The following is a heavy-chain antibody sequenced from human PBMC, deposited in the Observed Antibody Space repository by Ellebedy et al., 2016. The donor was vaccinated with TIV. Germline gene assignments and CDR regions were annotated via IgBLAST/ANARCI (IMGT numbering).Heavy chain of an antibody. Sequence: PGGSLRLSCVASGFSFRNYDMSWVRQAPGKGLEWVSAIRGSGGSGGSTFYADSVKGRFTISRDNSNNTLYLQMNSLGVDDTAVYYCSKSSLVGVTYSADYWGQGTLVTVSS. J-gene: IGHJ4*02. D-gene: IGHD1-26*01. V-gene: IGHV3-23*01. CDR1: GFSFRNYD. CDR2: IRGSGGSGGST. CDR3: SKSSLVGVTYSADY.